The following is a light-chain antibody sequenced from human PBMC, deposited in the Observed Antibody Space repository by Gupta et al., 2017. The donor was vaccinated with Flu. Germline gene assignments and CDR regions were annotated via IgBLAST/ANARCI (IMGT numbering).Light chain of an antibody. J-gene: IGKJ3*01. CDR1: RSLLHSNGNTY. Sequence: VLTQSLLSLPVIPGEPASISCSSSRSLLHSNGNTYLSWYLQKPGQSPQLLIYLGSHRASGVPDRFSGSGSGTDFTLKISRVEAEDVGVYYCMQALQTISFGPGTKVDL. CDR2: LGS. V-gene: IGKV2-28*01. CDR3: MQALQTIS.